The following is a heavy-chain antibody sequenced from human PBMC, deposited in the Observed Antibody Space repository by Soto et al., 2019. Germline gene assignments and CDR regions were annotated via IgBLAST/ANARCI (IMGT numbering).Heavy chain of an antibody. CDR3: ARAKYSSGWYGPEDNFDY. CDR1: GDSVSSNSAA. V-gene: IGHV6-1*01. Sequence: PSQTLSLTCAISGDSVSSNSAAWNWIRQSPSRGLEWLGRTYYRSKWYNDYAVSVKSRITINPDTSKNQFSLQLNSVTPEDTAVYYCARAKYSSGWYGPEDNFDYWGQGTLVTVSS. J-gene: IGHJ4*02. CDR2: TYYRSKWYN. D-gene: IGHD6-19*01.